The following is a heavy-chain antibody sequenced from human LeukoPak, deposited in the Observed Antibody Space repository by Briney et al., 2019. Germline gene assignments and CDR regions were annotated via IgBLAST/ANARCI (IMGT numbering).Heavy chain of an antibody. Sequence: PSETLSLTCAVYGGSFSGYYWSWIRQPPGKGLEWIGEINHSGSTNYNPSLKSRVTISVDTSKNQFSLKLSSVTAADTAVYYCAKEPTTTPYSSSWYPIGVYWGQGTLVTVSS. J-gene: IGHJ4*02. CDR1: GGSFSGYY. CDR3: AKEPTTTPYSSSWYPIGVY. CDR2: INHSGST. D-gene: IGHD6-13*01. V-gene: IGHV4-34*01.